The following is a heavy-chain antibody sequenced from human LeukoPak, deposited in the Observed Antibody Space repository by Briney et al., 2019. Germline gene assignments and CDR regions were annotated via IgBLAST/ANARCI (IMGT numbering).Heavy chain of an antibody. CDR1: EFTFSSYW. CDR2: IKQDGSEK. V-gene: IGHV3-7*01. CDR3: AKDHDYVWGSYHDHYYFDY. D-gene: IGHD3-16*02. J-gene: IGHJ4*02. Sequence: GGSLRLSCAASEFTFSSYWMSWVRQAPGMGLEWVANIKQDGSEKYYVDSVKGRFTISRDNAKNSLYLQMNSLRAEDTAVYYCAKDHDYVWGSYHDHYYFDYWGQGTLVTVSS.